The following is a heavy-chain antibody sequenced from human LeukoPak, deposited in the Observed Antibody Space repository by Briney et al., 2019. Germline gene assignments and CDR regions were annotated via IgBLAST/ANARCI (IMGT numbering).Heavy chain of an antibody. J-gene: IGHJ1*01. V-gene: IGHV3-23*01. CDR3: ARGGKRAVAGTRSPQYFQH. D-gene: IGHD6-19*01. Sequence: GGSLRLSCAASGFTFSSYGMSWVRQAPGKGLEWVSAISGSGGSTYYADSAKGRFTISRDNSKNTLYLQMNSLRAEDTAMYYCARGGKRAVAGTRSPQYFQHWGQGTLVTVSS. CDR1: GFTFSSYG. CDR2: ISGSGGST.